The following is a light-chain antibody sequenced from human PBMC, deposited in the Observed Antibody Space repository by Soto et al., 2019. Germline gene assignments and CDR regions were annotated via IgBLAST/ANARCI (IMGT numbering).Light chain of an antibody. J-gene: IGKJ4*01. Sequence: DVRMTQSPSSLSASVGDTVSITCRASLTINTYLNWFQQKPGEPPRLLIYGASTLHDGVPSRLSGSGSGADFTLTISGMKPEDFASYHCQQTYSDISFGGGTKVDI. CDR3: QQTYSDIS. CDR2: GAS. V-gene: IGKV1-39*01. CDR1: LTINTY.